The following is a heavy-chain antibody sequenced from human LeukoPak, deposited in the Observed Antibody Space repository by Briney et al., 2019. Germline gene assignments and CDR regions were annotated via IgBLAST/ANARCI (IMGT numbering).Heavy chain of an antibody. J-gene: IGHJ4*02. CDR2: IYPGDSDT. Sequence: GESLKIFCKGSGYSFTSYWNGWVRQMPGKGLEWMGIIYPGDSDTRYSPSFQGQVTISADKSISTAYLQWSSLQASDTAMYYCSRIGYCSSTSCFHLDYWGQGTLVTVSS. CDR1: GYSFTSYW. V-gene: IGHV5-51*01. D-gene: IGHD2-2*01. CDR3: SRIGYCSSTSCFHLDY.